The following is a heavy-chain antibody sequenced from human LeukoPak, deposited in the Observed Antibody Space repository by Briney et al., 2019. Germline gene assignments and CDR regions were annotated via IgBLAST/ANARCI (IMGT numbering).Heavy chain of an antibody. CDR1: GFTVSSKD. Sequence: GGSLRLSCAASGFTVSSKDMSWVRQAPGKRLEWVSVIYSGGSTYYADSVKGRFIISRDNSENTLHLQMNSLRAEDTAVYYCGRYLARAFDIWGQGTMVTVSS. V-gene: IGHV3-66*01. J-gene: IGHJ3*02. CDR2: IYSGGST. CDR3: GRYLARAFDI. D-gene: IGHD3-16*01.